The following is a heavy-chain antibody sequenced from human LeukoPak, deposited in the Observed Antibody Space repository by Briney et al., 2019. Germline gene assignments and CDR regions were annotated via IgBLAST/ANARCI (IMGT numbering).Heavy chain of an antibody. V-gene: IGHV4-4*07. CDR1: GGSISSYY. CDR2: IYTSGST. CDR3: ARLGCGGDCYSPYYYYYGMDV. D-gene: IGHD2-21*02. Sequence: SETLSLTCTVSGGSISSYYWSWIRQPAGKGLEWIGRIYTSGSTNYNPSLKSRVTMSVDTSKNQFSPKLSSVTPPATAVYYCARLGCGGDCYSPYYYYYGMDVWGQGTTVTVSS. J-gene: IGHJ6*02.